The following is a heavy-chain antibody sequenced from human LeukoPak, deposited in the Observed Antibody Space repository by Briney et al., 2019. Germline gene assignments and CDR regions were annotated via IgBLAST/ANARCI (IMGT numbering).Heavy chain of an antibody. CDR1: GFTFSNYW. Sequence: GGSLRLSCAASGFTFSNYWMSWVRQAPGKGLDWVTIIKYDGSEKYYADSVKGRFTISRDNAKNSLSLQMNSLRAEDTAVYYCARDWNYYENSGFYFEHWGQGTLVVVSS. CDR2: IKYDGSEK. V-gene: IGHV3-7*03. J-gene: IGHJ4*02. D-gene: IGHD3-22*01. CDR3: ARDWNYYENSGFYFEH.